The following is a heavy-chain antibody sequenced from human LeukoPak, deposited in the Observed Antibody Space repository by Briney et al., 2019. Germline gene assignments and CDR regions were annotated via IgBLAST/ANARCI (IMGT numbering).Heavy chain of an antibody. Sequence: PSETLSLTCTVSGGSISSYYWSWIRQPAGKGLEWIGRIYTSGSTNYNPSLKSRVTMSVDTSKNQFSLRLSSVTAADTAVYYCARLGGYDFWSGYFSFDYWGQGTLVTVSS. CDR1: GGSISSYY. D-gene: IGHD3-3*01. V-gene: IGHV4-4*07. CDR2: IYTSGST. J-gene: IGHJ4*02. CDR3: ARLGGYDFWSGYFSFDY.